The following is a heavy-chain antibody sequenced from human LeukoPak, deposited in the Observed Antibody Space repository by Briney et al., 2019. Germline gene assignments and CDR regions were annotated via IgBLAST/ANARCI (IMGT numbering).Heavy chain of an antibody. J-gene: IGHJ4*02. CDR1: GFTLGSYW. D-gene: IGHD3-10*01. Sequence: GGFLRLSCAASGFTLGSYWMSWVRQAPGKGLEWVANIKQDGSEKYYVDSVKGRFTISRDNAKNSLYLQMNSLRAEDTAVYYCARDQARMVRGVIYGYFDYWGQGTLVTVSS. V-gene: IGHV3-7*01. CDR2: IKQDGSEK. CDR3: ARDQARMVRGVIYGYFDY.